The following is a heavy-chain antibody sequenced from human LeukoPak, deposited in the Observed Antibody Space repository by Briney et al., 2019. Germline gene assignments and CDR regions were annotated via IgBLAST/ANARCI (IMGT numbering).Heavy chain of an antibody. J-gene: IGHJ4*02. CDR2: IKEDGSEK. CDR3: AKDIVGGGDDY. Sequence: GGSLRLSCVASGFSFSSYWMSWVRQAPGKGLEWVANIKEDGSEKKYVDSVKGRFTISRDNVMNLVYLEMNSLRGEDTAVYYCAKDIVGGGDDYWGQGTLVTVSS. D-gene: IGHD2-21*01. CDR1: GFSFSSYW. V-gene: IGHV3-7*01.